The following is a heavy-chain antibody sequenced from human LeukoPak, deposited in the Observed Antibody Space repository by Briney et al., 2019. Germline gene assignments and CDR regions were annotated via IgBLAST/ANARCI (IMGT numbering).Heavy chain of an antibody. J-gene: IGHJ3*02. CDR1: GGSISSYY. CDR3: ARFLGSGWYDAFDI. CDR2: IYYSGST. V-gene: IGHV4-59*01. D-gene: IGHD6-19*01. Sequence: SETLSLTCTVSGGSISSYYWSWIRQPPGKGLEWIGYIYYSGSTNYNPSLKSRVTISVDTSKNQFSLKLSSVTAADTAVYYCARFLGSGWYDAFDIWGQGTMVTVSS.